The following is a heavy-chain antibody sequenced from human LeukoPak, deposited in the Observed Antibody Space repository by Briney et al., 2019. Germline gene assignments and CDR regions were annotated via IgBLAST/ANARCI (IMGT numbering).Heavy chain of an antibody. CDR2: IIPILGIA. D-gene: IGHD6-19*01. CDR3: ARGSSGWYRGYSY. J-gene: IGHJ4*02. CDR1: GGTFSSYA. Sequence: SVKVSCKASGGTFSSYAISWVRQAPGQGLEWMGRIIPILGIANYAQKFQGRVTITADKSTSTAYMELSSLRSEDTAVYYCARGSSGWYRGYSYWGQGTLVTVSS. V-gene: IGHV1-69*04.